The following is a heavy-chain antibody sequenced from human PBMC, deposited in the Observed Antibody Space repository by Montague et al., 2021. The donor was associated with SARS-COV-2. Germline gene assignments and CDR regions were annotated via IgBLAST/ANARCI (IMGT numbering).Heavy chain of an antibody. CDR3: ARAIWHLDV. V-gene: IGHV4-4*07. CDR1: GDSISRYY. CDR2: IYTWGQV. Sequence: SETLSLTCSVSGDSISRYYWSWIRQSDGKGLEWIGRIYTWGQVNYNPALQSRVSMSVDTSKSQVSLNVTSVTAADTAVYYCARAIWHLDVWGRGILVTVSS. J-gene: IGHJ2*01.